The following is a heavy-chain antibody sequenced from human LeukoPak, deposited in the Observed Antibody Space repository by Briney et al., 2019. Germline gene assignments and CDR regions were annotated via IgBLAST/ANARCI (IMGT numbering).Heavy chain of an antibody. CDR2: TYYSGST. CDR3: AAVSGGAFDI. Sequence: NPSQTLSLTCTVSGGSISSGGYYWSWIRQHPGKGLEWVGYTYYSGSTYYNPSLKSRVTISVDTSKNQFSLKLSSVTAADTAVYYCAAVSGGAFDIWGQGTMVTVSS. J-gene: IGHJ3*02. D-gene: IGHD3-10*01. V-gene: IGHV4-31*03. CDR1: GGSISSGGYY.